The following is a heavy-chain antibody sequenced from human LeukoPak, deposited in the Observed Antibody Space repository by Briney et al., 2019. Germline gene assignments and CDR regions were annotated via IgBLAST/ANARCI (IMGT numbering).Heavy chain of an antibody. J-gene: IGHJ1*01. Sequence: SETLSLTCTVSGGSISNYYWSWIRQPAGKGLEWIGRKYARGNSNYNPPVQSRVTMSVDTSKNQFSLKLRSVTAADTAVYYCAIMTTVTKPNEYFQHWGQGTLVTVSS. CDR1: GGSISNYY. CDR3: AIMTTVTKPNEYFQH. V-gene: IGHV4-4*07. CDR2: KYARGNS. D-gene: IGHD4-17*01.